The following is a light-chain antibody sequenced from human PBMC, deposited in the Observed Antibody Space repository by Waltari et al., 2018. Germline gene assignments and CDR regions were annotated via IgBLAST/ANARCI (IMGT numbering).Light chain of an antibody. CDR1: SSNIGARYD. V-gene: IGLV1-40*01. Sequence: QSVLTQPPSVSGAPGQRVTISCTGISSNIGARYDVHWYQQFPATAPKLLLSAHSNRPSGVPDRFSGSKSATSASLAITGLQDDDEADYYCQSYDSRLNAVVFGGGTKLTVL. J-gene: IGLJ2*01. CDR3: QSYDSRLNAVV. CDR2: AHS.